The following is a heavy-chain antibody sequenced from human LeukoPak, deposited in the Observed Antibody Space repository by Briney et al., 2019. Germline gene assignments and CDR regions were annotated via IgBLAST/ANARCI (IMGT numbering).Heavy chain of an antibody. CDR3: ARGNYYVAGSSPFDY. Sequence: GGSLRLSCAASGFTFDDYVMHWVRHGPGKGLEWVSGITLNSDTIAYADSVRGRFTVSRDNAKNSLYLQMNSLRVEDTAFYYCARGNYYVAGSSPFDYWGQGTLVTVSS. CDR1: GFTFDDYV. V-gene: IGHV3-9*01. J-gene: IGHJ4*02. D-gene: IGHD3-10*01. CDR2: ITLNSDTI.